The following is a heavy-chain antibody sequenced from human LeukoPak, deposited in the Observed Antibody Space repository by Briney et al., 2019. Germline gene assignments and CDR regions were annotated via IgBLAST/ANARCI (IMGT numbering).Heavy chain of an antibody. CDR2: ISSSSSYI. J-gene: IGHJ4*02. Sequence: PGGSLRLSCAASGFTFSSYSMNWVRQAPGKGLEWVSSISSSSSYIYYADSVKGRFTISRDNAKNSLYLQMNSLRAEDTAVYYCAREHAYYDSSGYRNIYYFDYWGQGTLVTVSS. CDR3: AREHAYYDSSGYRNIYYFDY. CDR1: GFTFSSYS. V-gene: IGHV3-21*01. D-gene: IGHD3-22*01.